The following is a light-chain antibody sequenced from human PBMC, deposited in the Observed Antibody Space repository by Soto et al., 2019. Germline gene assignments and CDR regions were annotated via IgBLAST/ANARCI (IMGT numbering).Light chain of an antibody. J-gene: IGLJ1*01. CDR3: CSYTPTTAYV. CDR1: SSDIGSYNY. CDR2: GVT. Sequence: QSALTQPASVSGSPVQSITISCTGTSSDIGSYNYISWYQQYPDKGPKPIIYGVTKQPAGVSNRFAGSKSGYTDSLTISGLQAEYDADYYRCSYTPTTAYVCGTGTKLTVL. V-gene: IGLV2-14*03.